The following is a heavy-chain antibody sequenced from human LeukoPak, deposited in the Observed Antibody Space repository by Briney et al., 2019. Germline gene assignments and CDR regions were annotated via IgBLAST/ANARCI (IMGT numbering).Heavy chain of an antibody. CDR2: ICSSSSYI. J-gene: IGHJ4*02. V-gene: IGHV3-21*01. CDR3: SRTIYGYGDCRY. CDR1: GFTFSSYS. D-gene: IGHD4-17*01. Sequence: GGSLRLSCAASGFTFSSYSMNWVRQAPGKGLEWVSSICSSSSYIYYADSVKGRFTISRDNAKNSLYLQMNSLRAEDTAVYYCSRTIYGYGDCRYWGQGTLVTVSS.